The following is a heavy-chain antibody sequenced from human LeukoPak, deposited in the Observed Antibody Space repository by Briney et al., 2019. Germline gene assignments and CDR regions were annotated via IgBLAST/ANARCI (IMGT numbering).Heavy chain of an antibody. J-gene: IGHJ6*02. CDR1: GGSISSYY. V-gene: IGHV4-59*08. CDR3: ARREYYYGTDV. Sequence: SETLSLTCTVSGGSISSYYWSWIRQPPGKGLEWIGYIYYSGSTNYNPSLKSRVTISVDTSKNQFSLKLSSVTAADTAVYYCARREYYYGTDVWGQGTTVTVSS. CDR2: IYYSGST.